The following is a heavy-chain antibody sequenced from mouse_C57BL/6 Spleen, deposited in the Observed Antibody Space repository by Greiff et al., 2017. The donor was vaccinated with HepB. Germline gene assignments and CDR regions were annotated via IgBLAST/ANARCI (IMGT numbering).Heavy chain of an antibody. CDR3: ARRDYGSSYRYFDV. V-gene: IGHV1-53*01. Sequence: QVQLKESGTELVKPGASVKLSCKASGYTFTSYWMHWVKQRPGQGLEWIGNINPSNGGTNYNEKFKSKATLTVDKSSSTAYMQLSSLTSEDSAVYYCARRDYGSSYRYFDVWGTGTTVTVSS. J-gene: IGHJ1*03. D-gene: IGHD1-1*01. CDR1: GYTFTSYW. CDR2: INPSNGGT.